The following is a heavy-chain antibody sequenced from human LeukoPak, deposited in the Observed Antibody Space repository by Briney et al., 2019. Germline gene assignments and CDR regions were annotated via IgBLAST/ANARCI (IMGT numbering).Heavy chain of an antibody. CDR2: IIPIFGTA. Sequence: SVKVSCKASGGTFSSYAISWVRQAPGQGLEWMGGIIPIFGTANYAQKFQGRVTITADESTSTAYMELSSLRSEDTAVYYCARVTGTIGGGYYYYYMDVWGKGTTVTVSS. CDR3: ARVTGTIGGGYYYYYMDV. D-gene: IGHD1-7*01. V-gene: IGHV1-69*13. J-gene: IGHJ6*03. CDR1: GGTFSSYA.